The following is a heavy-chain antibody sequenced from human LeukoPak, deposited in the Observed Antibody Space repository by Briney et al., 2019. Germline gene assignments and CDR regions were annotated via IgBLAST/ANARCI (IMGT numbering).Heavy chain of an antibody. CDR2: ISYDGSNK. CDR1: GFTFSSYG. V-gene: IGHV3-30*18. CDR3: AKDAAFGVVAYYYYGMDV. J-gene: IGHJ6*02. Sequence: PGRSPRLSCAASGFTFSSYGMHWVRQAPGKGLEWVAVISYDGSNKYYADSVKGRFTISRDNSKNTLYRQMDSLRAEDTAVYYCAKDAAFGVVAYYYYGMDVWGQGTTVTVSS. D-gene: IGHD3-3*01.